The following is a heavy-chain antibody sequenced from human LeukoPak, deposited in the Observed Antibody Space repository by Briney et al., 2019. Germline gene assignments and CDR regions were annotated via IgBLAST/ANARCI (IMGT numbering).Heavy chain of an antibody. D-gene: IGHD4-17*01. V-gene: IGHV3-21*01. Sequence: PGRSLRLSCAASGFTFSSYNMNWVRQAPGKGLEWVSSISSSSSYIYYADSVKGRFTISRDNAKNSLYLQMNSLRAEDTAVYYCARDRTTGAFDIWGQGTMVTVSS. CDR2: ISSSSSYI. CDR1: GFTFSSYN. CDR3: ARDRTTGAFDI. J-gene: IGHJ3*02.